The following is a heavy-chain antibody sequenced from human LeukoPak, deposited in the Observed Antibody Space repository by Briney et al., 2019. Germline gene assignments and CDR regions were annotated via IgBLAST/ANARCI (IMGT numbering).Heavy chain of an antibody. CDR1: GFTFSSYG. J-gene: IGHJ4*02. Sequence: GGSLRLSCAASGFTFSSYGMPWVRQAPGKGLEWVAVISYDGSNKYYADSVKGRFTISRDNSKNTLYLQMNSLRAEDTALYYASGHGSSSYWGQGTLVAVSS. CDR3: SGHGSSSY. D-gene: IGHD6-13*01. V-gene: IGHV3-30*03. CDR2: ISYDGSNK.